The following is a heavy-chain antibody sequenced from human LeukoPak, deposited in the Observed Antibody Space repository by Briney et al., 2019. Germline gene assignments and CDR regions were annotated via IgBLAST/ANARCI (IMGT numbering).Heavy chain of an antibody. Sequence: GASVKVSCKASGYTFSSYGISWVRQAPGQGLEWMGWISVYNGNTNYAQKVQGRVTMTTDTSTSTAYMDLRSLRSDDTAVYYCARVGGYYFAPDYWGQGTLVTVSS. CDR2: ISVYNGNT. D-gene: IGHD2-15*01. V-gene: IGHV1-18*01. CDR1: GYTFSSYG. J-gene: IGHJ4*02. CDR3: ARVGGYYFAPDY.